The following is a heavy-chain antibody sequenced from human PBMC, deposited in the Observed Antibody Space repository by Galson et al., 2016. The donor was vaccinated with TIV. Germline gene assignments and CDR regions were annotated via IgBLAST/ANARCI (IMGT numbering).Heavy chain of an antibody. CDR1: GFTFSDYH. CDR2: ISPSGNTI. Sequence: SLRLSCAASGFTFSDYHMTWIRQAPEKGLEWISYISPSGNTIYYADSVKGRFTISRDNAKNSLSLQMNSLRADDTAVYYCGRLGQFDYWGQGTLVTVSS. J-gene: IGHJ4*02. CDR3: GRLGQFDY. V-gene: IGHV3-11*01.